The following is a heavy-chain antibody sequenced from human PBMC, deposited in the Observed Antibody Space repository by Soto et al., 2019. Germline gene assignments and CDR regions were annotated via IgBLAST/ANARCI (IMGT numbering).Heavy chain of an antibody. CDR3: ARLYSGSSPHFDY. Sequence: QVQLVQSGAEVKKPGSSVNVSCKASGGTFSSYAISWVRQAPGQGLEWMGGIIPIFGTANYAQKFQGRVTITADESTSTAYIELSSLRSEDTAVYYCARLYSGSSPHFDYWGQGTLVTVSS. CDR2: IIPIFGTA. D-gene: IGHD1-26*01. J-gene: IGHJ4*02. CDR1: GGTFSSYA. V-gene: IGHV1-69*01.